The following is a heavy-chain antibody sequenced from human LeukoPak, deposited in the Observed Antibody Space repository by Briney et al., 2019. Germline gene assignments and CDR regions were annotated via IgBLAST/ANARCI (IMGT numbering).Heavy chain of an antibody. J-gene: IGHJ4*02. CDR3: ARLSGSYHRTFDY. CDR1: GGTFSSYA. V-gene: IGHV1-69*06. CDR2: IIPIFGTA. Sequence: ASVKVSCKASGGTFSSYAISWVRQAPGQGLEWMGGIIPIFGTANYAQKFQGRVTITADKSTSTAYMELSSLRSEDTAVYYCARLSGSYHRTFDYWGQGTLVTVSS. D-gene: IGHD1-26*01.